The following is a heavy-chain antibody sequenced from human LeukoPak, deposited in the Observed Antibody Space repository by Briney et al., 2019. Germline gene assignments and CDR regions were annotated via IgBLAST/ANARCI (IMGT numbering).Heavy chain of an antibody. CDR1: GSTFSDYY. CDR3: TRNTRGWSFDY. V-gene: IGHV3-72*01. J-gene: IGHJ4*02. D-gene: IGHD3-22*01. Sequence: GGSLRLSCAASGSTFSDYYIDWVRQAPGKGLEWVGRIRNKANSYTTEYAASVKGRFTISRDDSKNSLYLQMNSLKTEDTAVYYCTRNTRGWSFDYWGQGTLVTVSS. CDR2: IRNKANSYTT.